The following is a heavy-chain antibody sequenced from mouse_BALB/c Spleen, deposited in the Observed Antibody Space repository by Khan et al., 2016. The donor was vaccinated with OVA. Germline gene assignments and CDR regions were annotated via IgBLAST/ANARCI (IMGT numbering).Heavy chain of an antibody. Sequence: EVQLAESGGDLVKPGGSLKLSCAASGFNFRSYGMSWVRQTPDKRLEWVAAISSGGSYTYYPDSLQGRVTISRDNAKNTLYLQMSSLKSEDTVMYYCARQPAYYDGSAIDYWGQGTSVTVSS. J-gene: IGHJ4*01. V-gene: IGHV5-6*01. D-gene: IGHD1-1*01. CDR1: GFNFRSYG. CDR2: ISSGGSYT. CDR3: ARQPAYYDGSAIDY.